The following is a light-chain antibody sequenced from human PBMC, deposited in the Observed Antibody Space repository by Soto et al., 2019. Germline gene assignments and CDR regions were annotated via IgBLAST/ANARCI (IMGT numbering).Light chain of an antibody. CDR3: QQYDNLPGYT. J-gene: IGKJ2*01. V-gene: IGKV1-33*01. CDR1: QDISNY. CDR2: DAS. Sequence: DIQMTQSPSSLSASVGDRVTITCQASQDISNYLNWYQQKSGKPPKLLIYDASHLETGVPPRFSGGGSGPDFTFTISSLQPEDIATYYCQQYDNLPGYTFGQGTKLEIK.